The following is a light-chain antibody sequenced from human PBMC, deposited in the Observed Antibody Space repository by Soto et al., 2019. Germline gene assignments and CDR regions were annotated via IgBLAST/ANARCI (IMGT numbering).Light chain of an antibody. CDR3: LQHDSCPPT. CDR2: AAS. V-gene: IGKV1-17*03. Sequence: DIQMTQSNSAMSASVGDRVTISCRASQDIGNHLAWFQQKPGKVPQRLIYAASSLQTGVPSRFSGSGSGTDFTLTINSLQPEDFATYYCLQHDSCPPTFGQGTRLEIK. CDR1: QDIGNH. J-gene: IGKJ5*01.